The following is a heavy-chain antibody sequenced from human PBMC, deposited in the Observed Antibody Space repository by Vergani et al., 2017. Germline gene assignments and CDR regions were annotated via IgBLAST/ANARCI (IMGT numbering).Heavy chain of an antibody. CDR2: IWYDGSNK. V-gene: IGHV3-33*06. Sequence: QVQLVESGGGVVQPGRSLRLSCAASGFTFSSYGMHWVRQAPGKGLEWVAVIWYDGSNKYYADSVKGRFTISRDNSKNTLYLQMSSLRAEDTAVYYCVKPAGLYYYYYYMDVWGKGTTVTVSS. J-gene: IGHJ6*03. D-gene: IGHD6-19*01. CDR3: VKPAGLYYYYYYMDV. CDR1: GFTFSSYG.